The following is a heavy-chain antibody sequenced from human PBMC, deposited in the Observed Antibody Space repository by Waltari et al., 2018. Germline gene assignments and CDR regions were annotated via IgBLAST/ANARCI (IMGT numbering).Heavy chain of an antibody. V-gene: IGHV3-74*01. D-gene: IGHD3-10*01. Sequence: EVQLVESGGGLVQPGGSLRLSCAASGFTFSSYWMHWVRQAPGKGLVWVSRINTNGGSTTYADSVRGRFTISRDNAKNTLYLQMNSLRAEDTAVYYCARDGRGNDVFDIWGQGTMVTVSS. CDR2: INTNGGST. J-gene: IGHJ3*02. CDR1: GFTFSSYW. CDR3: ARDGRGNDVFDI.